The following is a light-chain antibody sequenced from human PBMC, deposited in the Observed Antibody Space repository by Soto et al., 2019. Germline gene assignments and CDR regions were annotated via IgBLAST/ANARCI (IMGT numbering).Light chain of an antibody. CDR1: QSVSNNY. Sequence: EMVVTQSSATVSLCLGEAPTRSGRASQSVSNNYLAWYQQKPGQAPRLLIYGASSRATGIPDRFSGSGSGTDFTLTISRLEPEDFAVYYCQQYGSSGTFGQGTKVDIK. CDR3: QQYGSSGT. J-gene: IGKJ1*01. CDR2: GAS. V-gene: IGKV3-20*01.